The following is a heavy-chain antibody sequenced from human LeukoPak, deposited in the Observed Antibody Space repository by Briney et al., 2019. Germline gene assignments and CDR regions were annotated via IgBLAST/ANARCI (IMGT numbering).Heavy chain of an antibody. V-gene: IGHV1-69*04. J-gene: IGHJ4*02. CDR3: ARHYVDYDSSGYPDY. CDR2: IIPILGIA. D-gene: IGHD3-22*01. CDR1: GGTFSSYA. Sequence: GASVKVSCKASGGTFSSYAISWVRQAPGQGLEWMGRIIPILGIANYAQKFQGRVTITADKSTSTAYMELSSLRSGDTAVYYCARHYVDYDSSGYPDYWGQGTLVTVSS.